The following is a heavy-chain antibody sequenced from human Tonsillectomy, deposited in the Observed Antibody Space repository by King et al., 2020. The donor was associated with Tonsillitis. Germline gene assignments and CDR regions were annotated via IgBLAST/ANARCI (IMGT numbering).Heavy chain of an antibody. V-gene: IGHV3-33*05. CDR3: VRDRDDYIFDY. Sequence: VQLVESGGGVVQPGRSLRLSCAASGFTFSGYGMHWVRQAPGKGLEWVAVISYDGRNKYYVDSVKGRFTISRDNSKNKLYLQMNSLRAEDTAVYYCVRDRDDYIFDYWGQGTLVTVSS. CDR2: ISYDGRNK. CDR1: GFTFSGYG. D-gene: IGHD4/OR15-4a*01. J-gene: IGHJ4*02.